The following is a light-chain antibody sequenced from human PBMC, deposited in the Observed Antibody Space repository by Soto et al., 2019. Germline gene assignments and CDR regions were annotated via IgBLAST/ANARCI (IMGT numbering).Light chain of an antibody. CDR3: SSYTSSSIDGV. J-gene: IGLJ1*01. Sequence: QSALTQPASVSGSPGQSITISCTGTSSDVGGYNYVSWYQQHPGKAPKLMIYEVSNRPSGVSNRFSGSKSGNTASLTISGLQAEDEADYYCSSYTSSSIDGVFGTGTKVTVL. CDR1: SSDVGGYNY. CDR2: EVS. V-gene: IGLV2-14*01.